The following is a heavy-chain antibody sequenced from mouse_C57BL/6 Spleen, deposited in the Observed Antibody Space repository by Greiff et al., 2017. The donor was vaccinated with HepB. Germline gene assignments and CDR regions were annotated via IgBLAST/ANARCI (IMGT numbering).Heavy chain of an antibody. V-gene: IGHV5-4*01. CDR2: ISDGGSYT. CDR3: AREGRWLLKKPPRYFDV. J-gene: IGHJ1*03. Sequence: DVKLVESGGGLVKPGGSLKLSCAASGFTFSSYAMSWVRQTPEKRLEWVATISDGGSYTYYPDNVKGRFTISRDNAKNNLYLQMSHLKSEDTAMYYCAREGRWLLKKPPRYFDVWGTGTTVTVSS. CDR1: GFTFSSYA. D-gene: IGHD2-3*01.